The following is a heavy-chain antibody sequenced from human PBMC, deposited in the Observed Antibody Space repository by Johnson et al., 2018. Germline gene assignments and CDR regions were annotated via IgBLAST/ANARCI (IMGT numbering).Heavy chain of an antibody. Sequence: VQLVQSGGGLGQPGESLRLSCAASGFTFHDSALHWVRQPPGKGLAWVSGISWDGGSVGYADAVNGRFTISRDTAKNSMYLQMNSLRAEDTALYYCAKEILVAGIAFDIWGQGTMVTVSS. CDR3: AKEILVAGIAFDI. V-gene: IGHV3-9*01. D-gene: IGHD6-19*01. J-gene: IGHJ3*02. CDR1: GFTFHDSA. CDR2: ISWDGGSV.